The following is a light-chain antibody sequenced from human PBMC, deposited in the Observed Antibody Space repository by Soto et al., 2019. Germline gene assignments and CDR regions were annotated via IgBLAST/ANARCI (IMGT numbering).Light chain of an antibody. CDR1: QSVSSY. Sequence: EIVLTQSPATLSLSPGERATLSCRASQSVSSYLAWYQQKPGQAPRLLIYDASNRATGIPARFSGSGSGTDFTLTISNLQPEDFAVNYCQQRSNWPYTFGQGTKLEIK. J-gene: IGKJ2*01. CDR3: QQRSNWPYT. CDR2: DAS. V-gene: IGKV3-11*01.